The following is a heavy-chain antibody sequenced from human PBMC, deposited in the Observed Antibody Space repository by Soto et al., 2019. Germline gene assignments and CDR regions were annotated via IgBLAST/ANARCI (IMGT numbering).Heavy chain of an antibody. D-gene: IGHD3-22*01. CDR2: ISGSGGST. J-gene: IGHJ4*02. CDR3: AKARYYDSTGYLYYFDY. Sequence: WSLRLSCAASGFTFSSSAVGWVCQAPGKGLEWVSSISGSGGSTYHADSVKGRFTISRDNSKNTLYLQMNSLRAEDTAVYYCAKARYYDSTGYLYYFDYWGQGTLVTVSS. V-gene: IGHV3-23*01. CDR1: GFTFSSSA.